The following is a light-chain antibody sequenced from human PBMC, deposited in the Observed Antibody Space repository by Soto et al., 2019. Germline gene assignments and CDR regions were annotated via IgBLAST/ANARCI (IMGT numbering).Light chain of an antibody. Sequence: ELVGTHSSATLSVPTGERATLSCRASTSVGRNLAWYQQKPGQALRLLIYGAYTRATVIPATFSVSGSGTEFTLTLSRLQSEEFAIYYCQEYDNWPSLIFGGGTKVDI. V-gene: IGKV3-15*01. CDR2: GAY. CDR3: QEYDNWPSLI. CDR1: TSVGRN. J-gene: IGKJ4*01.